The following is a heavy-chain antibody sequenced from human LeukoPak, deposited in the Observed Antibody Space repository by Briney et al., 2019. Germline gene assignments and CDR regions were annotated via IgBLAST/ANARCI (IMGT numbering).Heavy chain of an antibody. CDR1: GFTFSNAW. J-gene: IGHJ5*02. D-gene: IGHD1-20*01. CDR3: AKSITGTTGGNWFDP. Sequence: GGSLRLSCAASGFTFSNAWMSWVRQAPGKGLEWVSAISNSGGSTYYADSVKGPFTISRGNSKNTLYLQMNSLRAEDTAVYYCAKSITGTTGGNWFDPWGQGTLVTVSS. CDR2: ISNSGGST. V-gene: IGHV3-23*01.